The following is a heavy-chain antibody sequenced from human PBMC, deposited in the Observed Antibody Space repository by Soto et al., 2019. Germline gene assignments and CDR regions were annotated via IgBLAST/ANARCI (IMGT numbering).Heavy chain of an antibody. CDR2: ISGSGGST. V-gene: IGHV3-23*01. D-gene: IGHD3-22*01. CDR3: AKDPIVVVQPRLFDY. CDR1: GFTFSSYA. Sequence: GGSLRLSCAASGFTFSSYAMSWVRQAPGKGLEWDSAISGSGGSTYYADSVKGRFTLARDNSKNRLYLQMNSLRAEDTAVYYCAKDPIVVVQPRLFDYWGQGTLVTVSS. J-gene: IGHJ4*02.